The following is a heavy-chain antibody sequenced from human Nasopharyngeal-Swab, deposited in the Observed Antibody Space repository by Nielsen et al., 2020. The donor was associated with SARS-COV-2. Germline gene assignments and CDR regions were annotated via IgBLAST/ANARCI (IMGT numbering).Heavy chain of an antibody. CDR1: GFTFSNAW. Sequence: GESLKISCAASGFTFSNAWMNWVRQAPGKGLEWVCRIKSKTDGGITDYAAPVKGRFTISRDDSKDKLFLEMNSLKTEDTAVYYCTAKGHWGQGTLVSVSS. CDR2: IKSKTDGGIT. J-gene: IGHJ4*02. CDR3: TAKGH. V-gene: IGHV3-15*01.